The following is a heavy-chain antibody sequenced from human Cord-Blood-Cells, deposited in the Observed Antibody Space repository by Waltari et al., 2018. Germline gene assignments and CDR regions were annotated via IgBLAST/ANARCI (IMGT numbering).Heavy chain of an antibody. V-gene: IGHV4-39*01. CDR1: GGPISSSSYY. CDR2: IYYSGST. J-gene: IGHJ4*02. CDR3: ARSRNFDY. D-gene: IGHD6-6*01. Sequence: QLQLQESGPGLVKPSETLSLICTVSGGPISSSSYYWGWIRQPPGKGLEWIGSIYYSGSTYYNPSLKSRVTISVDTSKNQFSLKLSSVTAADTAVYYCARSRNFDYWGQGTLVTVSS.